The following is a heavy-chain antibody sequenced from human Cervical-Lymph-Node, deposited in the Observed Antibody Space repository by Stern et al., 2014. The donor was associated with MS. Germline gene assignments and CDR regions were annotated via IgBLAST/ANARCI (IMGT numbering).Heavy chain of an antibody. CDR3: TTLSSIFGVVTTPDY. Sequence: EVQLVESGGDLVKPGGSLRLSCAASGFTFSNAWVSWVRQAPGKGLEWVGRIKSQRNGGTTDYAAPVKGRFTISRDDSKNTVDLQMNSLIPEDTAIYYCTTLSSIFGVVTTPDYWGHGTLVTVSS. CDR2: IKSQRNGGTT. J-gene: IGHJ4*01. CDR1: GFTFSNAW. V-gene: IGHV3-15*05. D-gene: IGHD3-3*01.